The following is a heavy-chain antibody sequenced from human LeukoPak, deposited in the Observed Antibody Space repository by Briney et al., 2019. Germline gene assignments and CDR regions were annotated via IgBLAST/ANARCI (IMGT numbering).Heavy chain of an antibody. CDR2: INPNSGGT. CDR1: GYTFTGYY. J-gene: IGHJ3*02. Sequence: AASVKVSCKASGYTFTGYYMHWVRQAPGQGLEWMGWINPNSGGTNYAQKFQGWVTMTRDTSISTAYMELSRLRSDDTAVYYCARTTDEPRSASGIWGQGTMVTVSS. D-gene: IGHD1-14*01. CDR3: ARTTDEPRSASGI. V-gene: IGHV1-2*04.